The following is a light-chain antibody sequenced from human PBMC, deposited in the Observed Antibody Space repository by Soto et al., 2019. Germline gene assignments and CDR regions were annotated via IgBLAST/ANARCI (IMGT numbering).Light chain of an antibody. V-gene: IGLV1-44*01. Sequence: QSVLTQPPSASGTPGQRITISCSGSSSNIGSHTVNWHQQVPGTAPKLLIYRNNQRPSGVPDRFSGSKSGTSASLAISGLQAEDEADYYCSAWDDSLHVWLFGGGTKLTVL. CDR2: RNN. CDR3: SAWDDSLHVWL. CDR1: SSNIGSHT. J-gene: IGLJ3*02.